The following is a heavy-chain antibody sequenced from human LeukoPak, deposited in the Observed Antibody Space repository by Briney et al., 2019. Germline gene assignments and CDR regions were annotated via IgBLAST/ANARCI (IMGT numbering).Heavy chain of an antibody. CDR2: ISYDGSNK. D-gene: IGHD3-22*01. J-gene: IGHJ4*02. CDR3: AREPDDSSGYYYLDY. Sequence: GRSLRLSCAASGFTFSSYGMHWVRQAPGKGLEWVAVISYDGSNKYYADSVKGRFTISRDNSKNTLYLQMNSLRAEDTAVYYCAREPDDSSGYYYLDYWGQGTLVTVSS. V-gene: IGHV3-30*03. CDR1: GFTFSSYG.